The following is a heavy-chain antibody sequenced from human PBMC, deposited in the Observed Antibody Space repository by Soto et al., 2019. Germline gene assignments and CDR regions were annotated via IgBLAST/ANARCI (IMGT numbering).Heavy chain of an antibody. Sequence: EVQLVESGGGLVQPGRSLRLSCAASGFTFDDYAMHWVRQAPGKGLEWVSGISWNSGSIGYADSVKGRFTISRDNAKNSLYLQMNSLRAEDTALYYCAKDMELRGGFDYWGQGTLVTVSS. CDR1: GFTFDDYA. CDR2: ISWNSGSI. J-gene: IGHJ4*02. CDR3: AKDMELRGGFDY. D-gene: IGHD1-7*01. V-gene: IGHV3-9*01.